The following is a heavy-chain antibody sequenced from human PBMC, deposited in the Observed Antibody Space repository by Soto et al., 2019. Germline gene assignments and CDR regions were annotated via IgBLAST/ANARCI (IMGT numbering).Heavy chain of an antibody. CDR2: IYYSGST. CDR3: ARVREQQLVLGPQYYFDY. D-gene: IGHD6-13*01. Sequence: SETLSLTCTVSGGSISSYYWSWIRQPPGKGLEWIGYIYYSGSTNYNPSLKSRVTISVDTSKNQFSLKLSSVTAADTAVYYCARVREQQLVLGPQYYFDYWGQGTLVTVSS. V-gene: IGHV4-59*01. CDR1: GGSISSYY. J-gene: IGHJ4*02.